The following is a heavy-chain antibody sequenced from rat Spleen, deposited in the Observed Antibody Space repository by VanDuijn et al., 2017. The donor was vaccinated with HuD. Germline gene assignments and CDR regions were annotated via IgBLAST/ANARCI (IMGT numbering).Heavy chain of an antibody. Sequence: EVQLVESGGGLVQPGRSLKLSCAASGFTFSNYYMAWVRQTPTKGLEWVASISTGGGNTYYRDSVKGRFTISRDNAKNTKYLQMNSLRSEETDTYYCTRGTGFDYWGQGVMVTVSS. V-gene: IGHV5S14*01. CDR3: TRGTGFDY. CDR1: GFTFSNYY. J-gene: IGHJ2*01. D-gene: IGHD4-2*01. CDR2: ISTGGGNT.